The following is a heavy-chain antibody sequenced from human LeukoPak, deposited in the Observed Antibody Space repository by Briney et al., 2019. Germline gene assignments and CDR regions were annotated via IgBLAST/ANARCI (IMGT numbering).Heavy chain of an antibody. Sequence: SVKVSCKASGGTFSSYAISWVRQAPGQGLEWMGRIIPILGIANYAQKFQGRVTITADKSTSTAYMELSSLRSEDTAVYYCARVFCSSTSCRWFDPWGQGTLVTVSS. J-gene: IGHJ5*02. CDR2: IIPILGIA. CDR3: ARVFCSSTSCRWFDP. V-gene: IGHV1-69*04. CDR1: GGTFSSYA. D-gene: IGHD2-2*01.